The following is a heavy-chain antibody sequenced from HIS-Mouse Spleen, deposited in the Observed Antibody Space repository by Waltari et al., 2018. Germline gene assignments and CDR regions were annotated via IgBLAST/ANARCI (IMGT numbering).Heavy chain of an antibody. J-gene: IGHJ4*02. Sequence: QVQLVQSGAEVKKPGASVKVSCKASGYTFTSYDINWVRQATGQGIEWMGWMKPKSGNTGYAQKFQGRGTMTRNTSISTAYMELSSLRSEDTAVYYCARGHDYSNYFDYWGQGTLVTVSS. D-gene: IGHD4-4*01. CDR2: MKPKSGNT. CDR1: GYTFTSYD. V-gene: IGHV1-8*01. CDR3: ARGHDYSNYFDY.